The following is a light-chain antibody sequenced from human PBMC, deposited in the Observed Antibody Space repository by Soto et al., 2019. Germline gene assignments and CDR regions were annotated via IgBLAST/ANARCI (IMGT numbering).Light chain of an antibody. J-gene: IGKJ4*01. CDR3: QQYNTFPLT. V-gene: IGKV1-5*03. Sequence: DIKMTQSPSTLSASVGDRVSITCRASQSISTWLAWYQQKPGKAPKLLIYKASSLEGGVPSRFSGSGSGAEFNITISSLQPADFATYYCQQYNTFPLTFGGGTKVDI. CDR1: QSISTW. CDR2: KAS.